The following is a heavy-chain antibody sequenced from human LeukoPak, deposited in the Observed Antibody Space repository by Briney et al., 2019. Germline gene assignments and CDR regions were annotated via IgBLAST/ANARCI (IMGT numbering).Heavy chain of an antibody. CDR3: ARVGAYAFDI. Sequence: SETLSLTCTVSGGSISTYYWSWIRQPPGKGLEWIGYIYYSGNTNYNPSLKSRVTISVDTSKNQFSLKLSSVTAAGTAVYYCARVGAYAFDIWGQGTMVTVSS. CDR2: IYYSGNT. J-gene: IGHJ3*02. CDR1: GGSISTYY. V-gene: IGHV4-59*08. D-gene: IGHD1-26*01.